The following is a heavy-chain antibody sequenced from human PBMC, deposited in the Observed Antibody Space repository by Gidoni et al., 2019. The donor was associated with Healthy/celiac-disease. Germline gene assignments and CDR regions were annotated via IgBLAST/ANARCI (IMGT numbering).Heavy chain of an antibody. CDR2: IHTSGST. CDR3: ARVQSVIAVAGADPHGFGYYGMDV. D-gene: IGHD6-19*01. CDR1: VGSFSSYY. J-gene: IGHJ6*02. V-gene: IGHV4-4*07. Sequence: QVHLQESGPGLVKPSETLSLTSTVPVGSFSSYYWSWIRQPAGKGLEWIGRIHTSGSTNYNPSLKSRVTMSVDTSKNQFSLKLSSVTAADTAVYYCARVQSVIAVAGADPHGFGYYGMDVWGQGTTVTVSS.